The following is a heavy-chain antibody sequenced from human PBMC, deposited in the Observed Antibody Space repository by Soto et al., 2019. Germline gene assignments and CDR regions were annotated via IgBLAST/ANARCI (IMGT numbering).Heavy chain of an antibody. V-gene: IGHV3-48*02. CDR3: ARVLPNYYDRSGQEAFDI. J-gene: IGHJ3*02. D-gene: IGHD3-22*01. CDR1: GFTFSSYS. Sequence: PGGSLRLSCAASGFTFSSYSMNWVRQAPGKGLEWVSYISSSSTIYYADSVKGRFTISRDNAKNSLYLQMNSLRDEDTAVYYCARVLPNYYDRSGQEAFDIWGQGTMVTVSS. CDR2: ISSSSTI.